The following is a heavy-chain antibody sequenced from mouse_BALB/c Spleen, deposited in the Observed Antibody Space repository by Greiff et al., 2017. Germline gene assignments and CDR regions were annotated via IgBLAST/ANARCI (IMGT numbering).Heavy chain of an antibody. CDR1: GYTFTSYT. J-gene: IGHJ1*01. CDR2: INPSSGYT. CDR3: TSAYYSSSYRWYFDV. V-gene: IGHV1-4*01. Sequence: VKLQQSGAELARPGASVKMSCKASGYTFTSYTMHWVNQRPGQGLEWIGYINPSSGYTNYNQKFKDKATLTADKSSSTAYMQLSSLTSEDSAVYSCTSAYYSSSYRWYFDVWGAGTTVTVSS. D-gene: IGHD1-1*01.